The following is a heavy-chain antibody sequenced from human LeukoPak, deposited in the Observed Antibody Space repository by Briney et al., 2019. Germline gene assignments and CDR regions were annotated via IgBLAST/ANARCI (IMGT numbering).Heavy chain of an antibody. CDR1: GYAFTSHH. Sequence: ASVKVSCKASGYAFTSHHIHWVRQAPGQGLEWVGIINPSGGSTDYAQKFQGRVTLTRDKSTRTVYMELRFPTSDDTAVFYCTRAGGKLASRASGDFDSWGQGTLVTVSS. CDR2: INPSGGST. V-gene: IGHV1-46*01. CDR3: TRAGGKLASRASGDFDS. D-gene: IGHD6-6*01. J-gene: IGHJ4*02.